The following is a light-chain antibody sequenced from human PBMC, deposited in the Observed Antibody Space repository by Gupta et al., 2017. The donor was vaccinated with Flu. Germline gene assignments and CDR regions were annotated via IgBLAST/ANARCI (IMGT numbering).Light chain of an antibody. J-gene: IGKJ1*01. V-gene: IGKV3-11*01. CDR2: DSY. Sequence: PVTLSLSPGERATLSCRASQGISNYLAWYQQKPGQPPRLLIYDSYARATGVPDRFSGSGSGTDFTLTISSLEPEDFAVYYCQQRSKWPQAFGQGTKVEI. CDR1: QGISNY. CDR3: QQRSKWPQA.